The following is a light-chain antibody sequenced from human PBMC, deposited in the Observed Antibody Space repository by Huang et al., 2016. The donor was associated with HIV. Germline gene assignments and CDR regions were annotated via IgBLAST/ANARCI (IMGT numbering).Light chain of an antibody. V-gene: IGKV1-39*01. CDR2: AAS. CDR1: QSISSY. J-gene: IGKJ3*01. Sequence: DIQLTQSPSSLSASVGNRVIITCRASQSISSYLNLNQQQPEIAPNLLIYAASSLQSGVPARCNGSRYATNITLTIRSLQPEDFATYYCQQSYSNTFTFGAGTKVDVK. CDR3: QQSYSNTFT.